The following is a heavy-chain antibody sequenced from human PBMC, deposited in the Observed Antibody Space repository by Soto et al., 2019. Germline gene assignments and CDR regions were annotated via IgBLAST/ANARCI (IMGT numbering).Heavy chain of an antibody. CDR1: GGSISSYY. V-gene: IGHV4-59*01. Sequence: SETLDLTCTVSGGSISSYYWSWIRQPPGKGLEWIGYIYYSGSTNYNPSLKSRVTISVDTSKNQFSLKLSSVTAADTAVYYCARAGEAAGFDYWGQGTLVTVSS. CDR2: IYYSGST. CDR3: ARAGEAAGFDY. J-gene: IGHJ4*02. D-gene: IGHD6-13*01.